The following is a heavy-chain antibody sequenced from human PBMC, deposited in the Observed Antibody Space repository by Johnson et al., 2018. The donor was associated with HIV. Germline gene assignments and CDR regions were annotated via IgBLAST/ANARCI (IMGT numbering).Heavy chain of an antibody. D-gene: IGHD2-15*01. J-gene: IGHJ3*01. V-gene: IGHV3-33*01. CDR2: VWYDGSEK. CDR1: GFTFSDYG. CDR3: ARSKDCSGGSCPDAFDV. Sequence: QEQLVESGGGLVKPGGSLRLSCVASGFTFSDYGMHWVRQAPGKGLEWVAVVWYDGSEKYYVDSVKGRFTISRDNAKNSLYVQMTSLRFEDTAVYYCARSKDCSGGSCPDAFDVWGQGTMVTVS.